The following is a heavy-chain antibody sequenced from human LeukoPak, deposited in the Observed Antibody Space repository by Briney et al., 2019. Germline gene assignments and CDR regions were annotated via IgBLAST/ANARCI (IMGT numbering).Heavy chain of an antibody. CDR1: GFTFSSYG. CDR3: ARDQDIVVVPAAMRPSWGAFDI. D-gene: IGHD2-2*01. V-gene: IGHV3-33*01. J-gene: IGHJ3*02. CDR2: IWYDGSNK. Sequence: PGGSLRLSCAASGFTFSSYGMHWVRQAPGKGLEWVAVIWYDGSNKYYADSVKGRFTISRDNSKNTLYLQMNSLRAEDTAVYYCARDQDIVVVPAAMRPSWGAFDIWGQGTMVTVSS.